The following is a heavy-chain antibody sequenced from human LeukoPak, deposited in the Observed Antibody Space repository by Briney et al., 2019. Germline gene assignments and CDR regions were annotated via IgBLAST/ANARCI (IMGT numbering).Heavy chain of an antibody. D-gene: IGHD5-12*01. CDR2: ISYDGSNK. J-gene: IGHJ4*02. V-gene: IGHV3-30*04. Sequence: PGGSLRLSCAASGFTFSSYAMHWVRQAPGKGLEWVAVISYDGSNKYYADSVKGRFTISRDNSKITLYLRMNSLRAEDTAVYYCARPQGYGLYLYFDYWGQGTLVTVSS. CDR3: ARPQGYGLYLYFDY. CDR1: GFTFSSYA.